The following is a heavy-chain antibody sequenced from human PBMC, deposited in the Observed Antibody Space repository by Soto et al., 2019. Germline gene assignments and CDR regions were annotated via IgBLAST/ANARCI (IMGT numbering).Heavy chain of an antibody. CDR3: ARDPLAAAGKIYYYGMDV. CDR1: GGTFSSYA. CDR2: IIPIFGTA. J-gene: IGHJ6*02. Sequence: SVKVSCKASGGTFSSYAISWVRQAPGQGLEWMGGIIPIFGTANYAQKFQGRVTITADESTSTAYMELSSLRSEDTAVYYCARDPLAAAGKIYYYGMDVWGQGNTVTVSS. V-gene: IGHV1-69*13. D-gene: IGHD6-13*01.